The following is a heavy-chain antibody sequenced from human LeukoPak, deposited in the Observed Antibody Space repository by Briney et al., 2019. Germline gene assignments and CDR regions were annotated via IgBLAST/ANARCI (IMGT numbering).Heavy chain of an antibody. CDR1: GGSISSSSYY. V-gene: IGHV4-39*07. CDR3: ARDGSGWSSSFDY. J-gene: IGHJ4*02. Sequence: PSETLSLTCTVSGGSISSSSYYWGWIRQPPGKGLEWIGSIYYSGSTYYNPSLKSRVTISVDTSKNQFSLKLSSVTAADTAVYYCARDGSGWSSSFDYWGQGTLVTVSS. CDR2: IYYSGST. D-gene: IGHD6-19*01.